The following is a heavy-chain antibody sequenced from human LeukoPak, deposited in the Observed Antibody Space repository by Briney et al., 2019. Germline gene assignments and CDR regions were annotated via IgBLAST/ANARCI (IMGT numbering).Heavy chain of an antibody. Sequence: GGSLRLSCAASGFTFSSYSMNWVRQAPGKGLEWVSYITSSSSIIYYADSVKGRFTISRDNAKNSLYLQMNSLRAEDTAVYYCARAPQDYDFWSGYYTRYYYYYMDVWGKGTTVTVSS. CDR2: ITSSSSII. J-gene: IGHJ6*03. CDR3: ARAPQDYDFWSGYYTRYYYYYMDV. V-gene: IGHV3-48*01. CDR1: GFTFSSYS. D-gene: IGHD3-3*01.